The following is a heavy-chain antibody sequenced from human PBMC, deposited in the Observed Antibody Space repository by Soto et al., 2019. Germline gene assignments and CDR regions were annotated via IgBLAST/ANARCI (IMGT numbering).Heavy chain of an antibody. V-gene: IGHV1-2*02. CDR1: GYTFTAYY. CDR3: VRDLGIPGRQKPFDY. J-gene: IGHJ4*02. Sequence: QVQLVQSGAEVKKPGASVRVSCKASGYTFTAYYIHWVRQAPGQGLEWMGWMAPTSGGTNYAQRFQGRVTMTRDTSISTAYMDLSLLKSDDTDVYYCVRDLGIPGRQKPFDYWGQGTLVTASS. CDR2: MAPTSGGT. D-gene: IGHD2-2*02.